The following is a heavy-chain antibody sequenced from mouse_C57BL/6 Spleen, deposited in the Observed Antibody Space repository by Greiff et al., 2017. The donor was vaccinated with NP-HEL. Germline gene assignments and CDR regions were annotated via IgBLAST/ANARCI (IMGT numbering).Heavy chain of an antibody. CDR2: INPNNGGT. CDR3: ASRGLMGDY. Sequence: EVQLQQSGPELVKPGASVKISCKASGYTFTDYYMNWVKQSHGKSLEWIGDINPNNGGTSYNQKFKGKATLTVDKSSSTAYMELRSLTSEDSAVYYCASRGLMGDYWGQGTTLTVSS. CDR1: GYTFTDYY. J-gene: IGHJ2*01. V-gene: IGHV1-26*01. D-gene: IGHD1-1*02.